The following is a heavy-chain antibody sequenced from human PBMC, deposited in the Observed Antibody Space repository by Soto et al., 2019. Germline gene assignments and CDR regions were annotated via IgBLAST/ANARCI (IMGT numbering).Heavy chain of an antibody. Sequence: LRLSCAASGFTFSGYSMNWVRQAPGKGLEWVASISTRSDIYYADSVEGRFTISRDNAKNSVSLQMNSLRAEDTAVYYCAREETAWPLAYGLDVWGQGTTVTVSS. D-gene: IGHD2-21*02. CDR3: AREETAWPLAYGLDV. CDR2: ISTRSDI. V-gene: IGHV3-21*01. J-gene: IGHJ6*02. CDR1: GFTFSGYS.